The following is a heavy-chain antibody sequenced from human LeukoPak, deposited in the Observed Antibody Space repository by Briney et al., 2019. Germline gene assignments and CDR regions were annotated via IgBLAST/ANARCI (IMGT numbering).Heavy chain of an antibody. D-gene: IGHD3-22*01. CDR1: GYTFTSYD. CDR2: MNPNSGNT. Sequence: ASVKVSCKASGYTFTSYDINWVRQATGQGLEWMGWMNPNSGNTGYAQKFQGRVTITRNTSISTAYMELSSLRSEDTAVYYCARDADYYDSSGYYFDYWGQGTLVTVSS. V-gene: IGHV1-8*03. CDR3: ARDADYYDSSGYYFDY. J-gene: IGHJ4*02.